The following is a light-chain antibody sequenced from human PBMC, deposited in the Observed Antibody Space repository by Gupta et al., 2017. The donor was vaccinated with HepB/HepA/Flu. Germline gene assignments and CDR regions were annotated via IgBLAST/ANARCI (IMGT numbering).Light chain of an antibody. J-gene: IGKJ1*01. CDR1: QSVTNW. Sequence: DIQMTQSPSTLSASVGDRVTITCRASQSVTNWLAWYQQKPGKAPNLLIYKASSLESGVPSRFSGSGSGTXFTLTIXSLQPDDFATYYCQKEDSSPWTFGXGTKVEI. V-gene: IGKV1-5*03. CDR3: QKEDSSPWT. CDR2: KAS.